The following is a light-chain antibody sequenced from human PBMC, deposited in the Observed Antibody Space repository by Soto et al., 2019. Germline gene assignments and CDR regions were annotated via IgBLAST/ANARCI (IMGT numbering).Light chain of an antibody. V-gene: IGKV1-33*01. CDR1: QDINNY. CDR3: HQFDNLPVT. J-gene: IGKJ5*01. Sequence: DIQMTQSPSSLSASVGDRVTIICQASQDINNYLNWYQQKPGKAPKLLIYDSSNLEIGVPSRFSGSGYGTRFSFTISSLQPEDNATYYCHQFDNLPVTFGQGTRLEIK. CDR2: DSS.